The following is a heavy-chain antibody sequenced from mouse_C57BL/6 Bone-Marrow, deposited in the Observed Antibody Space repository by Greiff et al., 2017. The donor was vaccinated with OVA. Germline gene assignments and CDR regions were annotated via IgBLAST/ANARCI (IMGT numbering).Heavy chain of an antibody. CDR3: ASPSITTVVAHFDY. D-gene: IGHD1-1*01. CDR2: IYPRSGNT. Sequence: VQLQQSGAELARPGASVKLSCKASGYTFTSYGISWVKQRTGQGLEWIGEIYPRSGNTYYNEKFKGKATLTADKSSSTAYMELRSLTSEDSAVYFCASPSITTVVAHFDYWGQGTTLTVSS. CDR1: GYTFTSYG. J-gene: IGHJ2*01. V-gene: IGHV1-81*01.